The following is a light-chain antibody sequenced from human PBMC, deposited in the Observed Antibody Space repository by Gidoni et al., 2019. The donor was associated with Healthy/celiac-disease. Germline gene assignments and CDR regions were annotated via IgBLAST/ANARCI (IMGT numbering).Light chain of an antibody. CDR1: SSDVGRYNY. J-gene: IGLJ2*01. Sequence: QSALTPPASVSGSPGQSITISCTGTSSDVGRYNYVSWYQQHPGKAPKLMIYEVSNRPSGVSNRFSGSKSGNTASLTISGLQAEDEADYYCSSYTSSSTLVFGGGTKLTVL. V-gene: IGLV2-14*01. CDR3: SSYTSSSTLV. CDR2: EVS.